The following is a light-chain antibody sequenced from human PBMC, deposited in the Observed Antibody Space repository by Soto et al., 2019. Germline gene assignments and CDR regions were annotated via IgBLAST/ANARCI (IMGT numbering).Light chain of an antibody. J-gene: IGKJ4*01. CDR3: QQYGSSPGT. Sequence: EIGLTQSPGTLSLSPGERATLSCRASQSVSSYLAWYQQKPGQAPRLLISGASSRATGIPDRFSGSGSGTDFTLTISRLEPEDFAVYYCQQYGSSPGTFGGGTKVEIK. CDR2: GAS. CDR1: QSVSSY. V-gene: IGKV3-20*01.